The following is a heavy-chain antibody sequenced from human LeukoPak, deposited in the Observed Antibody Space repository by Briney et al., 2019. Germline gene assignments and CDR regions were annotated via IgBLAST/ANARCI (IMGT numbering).Heavy chain of an antibody. CDR2: IYRGGST. V-gene: IGHV3-53*01. J-gene: IGHJ6*03. CDR3: ARRGCRSTSCYDYYYYMDV. Sequence: GGSLRLSCATSGFTVSSNYMSWVRQASGKGLERASLIYRGGSTYYADSVKGRFTISRDNSKNTLYLQMNSLRAEDTAVYYCARRGCRSTSCYDYYYYMDVWGKGTTVTVSS. CDR1: GFTVSSNY. D-gene: IGHD2-2*01.